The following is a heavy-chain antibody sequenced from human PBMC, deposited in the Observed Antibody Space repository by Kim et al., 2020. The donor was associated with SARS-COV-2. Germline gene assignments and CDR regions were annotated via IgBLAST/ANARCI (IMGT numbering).Heavy chain of an antibody. D-gene: IGHD6-19*01. CDR1: GFTVSSNY. V-gene: IGHV3-53*01. Sequence: GGSLRLSCAASGFTVSSNYMSWVRQAPGKGLEWVSVIYSGGSTYYADSVKGRFTISRYNSKNTLYLQMNSLRAEAMAVYYCARGQSGYSSCWYSNYYYG. CDR2: IYSGGST. CDR3: ARGQSGYSSCWYSNYYYG. J-gene: IGHJ6*01.